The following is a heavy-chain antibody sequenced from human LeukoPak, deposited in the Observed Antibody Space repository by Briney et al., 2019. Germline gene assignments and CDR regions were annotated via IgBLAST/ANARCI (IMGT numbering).Heavy chain of an antibody. CDR3: AKDIDPYYDSSGYHDY. CDR1: GFIFSNHA. V-gene: IGHV3-23*01. D-gene: IGHD3-22*01. Sequence: GGSLRLSCAASGFIFSNHAMSWVRQTPGKGLEWVSAIGGSGDSTYYADSVKGRFTISRDNSKNTMYLQMNSLRAEDTAVYYCAKDIDPYYDSSGYHDYWGQGTLVTVSS. CDR2: IGGSGDST. J-gene: IGHJ4*02.